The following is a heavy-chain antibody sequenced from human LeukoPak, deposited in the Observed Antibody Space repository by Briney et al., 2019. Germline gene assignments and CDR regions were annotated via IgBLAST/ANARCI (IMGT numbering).Heavy chain of an antibody. V-gene: IGHV3-53*01. CDR2: IYSGGST. CDR1: GFTVSSNY. Sequence: GGSLRLSCAASGFTVSSNYMSWVRQAPGKGLEWVSVIYSGGSTYYADSVKGRFTISRDNAKNSLYLQMNSLRAEDTAVYYCARAVFGSNWFDPWGQGTLVTVSS. J-gene: IGHJ5*02. CDR3: ARAVFGSNWFDP. D-gene: IGHD3-10*02.